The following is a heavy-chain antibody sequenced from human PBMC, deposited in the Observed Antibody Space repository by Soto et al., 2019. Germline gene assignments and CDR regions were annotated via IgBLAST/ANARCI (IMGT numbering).Heavy chain of an antibody. J-gene: IGHJ5*02. V-gene: IGHV4-59*01. CDR3: ARVLFGRGNWFDP. CDR2: IYYSGST. Sequence: QVQLQESGPGLVKPSETLSLTCTVSGGSISSYYWSWIRQPPGKGLEWIGYIYYSGSTNYNPSLKSRVTISVGTSKTQFSLKLSSVTAADTAVYYCARVLFGRGNWFDPWGQGTLVTVSS. D-gene: IGHD3-3*01. CDR1: GGSISSYY.